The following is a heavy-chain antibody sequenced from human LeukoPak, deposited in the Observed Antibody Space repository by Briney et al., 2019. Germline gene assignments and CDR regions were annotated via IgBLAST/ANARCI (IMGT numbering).Heavy chain of an antibody. Sequence: PGGSLRLSCVASGFTFREYGMYWVRQAPGKGLQWVAVIWNDGSHKYYEDSVKGRFTISRDNSKNTVFLQMNSVRVEDTAVYYCAKSPIEGWLAPEGYFDYWGQGTLVTVSS. D-gene: IGHD6-19*01. J-gene: IGHJ4*02. CDR3: AKSPIEGWLAPEGYFDY. CDR2: IWNDGSHK. CDR1: GFTFREYG. V-gene: IGHV3-33*03.